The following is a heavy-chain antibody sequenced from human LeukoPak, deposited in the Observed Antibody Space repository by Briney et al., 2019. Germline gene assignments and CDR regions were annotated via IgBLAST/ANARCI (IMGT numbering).Heavy chain of an antibody. Sequence: PSETLSLTCTVSGGSISSYYWSWIRQPPGKGLEWIGYIYYSGSTNYNPSLKSRVTISVDTSKNQFSLKLSSVTAADTAVYYCARHAYNVPPYFDYWGQGTLVTVSS. V-gene: IGHV4-59*08. D-gene: IGHD3-16*01. CDR3: ARHAYNVPPYFDY. J-gene: IGHJ4*02. CDR2: IYYSGST. CDR1: GGSISSYY.